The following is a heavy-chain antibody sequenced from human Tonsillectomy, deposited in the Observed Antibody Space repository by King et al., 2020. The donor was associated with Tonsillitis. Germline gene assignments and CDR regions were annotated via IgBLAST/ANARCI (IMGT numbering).Heavy chain of an antibody. D-gene: IGHD3-22*01. V-gene: IGHV3-15*01. CDR3: TTDPLVVIPLHLDS. CDR2: IKSKTDGGTT. Sequence: DVQLVESGGGLVKRGGSLRLFCAASGFTFSNAWMSWVRQAPGKGLEWVGRIKSKTDGGTTDYAAPVKGRFTISRDDSKNTLYLQMNSLKTEDTAVYYCTTDPLVVIPLHLDSWGQGTLVTVSS. J-gene: IGHJ4*02. CDR1: GFTFSNAW.